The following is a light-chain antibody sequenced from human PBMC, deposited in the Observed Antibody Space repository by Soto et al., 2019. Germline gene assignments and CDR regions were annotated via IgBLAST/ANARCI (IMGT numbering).Light chain of an antibody. CDR2: GAS. Sequence: EIVLTQSPGTLSLSPGERATLSCRASQGVASRYLAWYQQKPGQAPRLLIYGASTRATGIPDRFSGSGLGTDFTLTISRLEPEDFAVYYCQQYGSSPIAFGQGTRRRL. V-gene: IGKV3-20*01. J-gene: IGKJ5*01. CDR1: QGVASRY. CDR3: QQYGSSPIA.